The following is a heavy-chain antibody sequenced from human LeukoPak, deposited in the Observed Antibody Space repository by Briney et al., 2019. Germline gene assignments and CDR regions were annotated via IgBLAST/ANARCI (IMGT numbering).Heavy chain of an antibody. J-gene: IGHJ4*02. CDR1: GFTFSSYS. CDR3: ASNYGSGSYYNGIDY. V-gene: IGHV3-21*04. Sequence: GGSLRLSCAASGFTFSSYSMNWVRQAPGKGLEWVSSISSSSSYIYYADSVKGRFTISRDNAKNSLYLQMNSLRGEDTALYCCASNYGSGSYYNGIDYWGQGTLVTVSS. CDR2: ISSSSSYI. D-gene: IGHD3-10*01.